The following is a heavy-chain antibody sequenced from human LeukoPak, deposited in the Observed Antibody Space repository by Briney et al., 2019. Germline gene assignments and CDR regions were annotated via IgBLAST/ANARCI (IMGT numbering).Heavy chain of an antibody. D-gene: IGHD3-3*01. CDR2: IYPGDSDT. Sequence: GESLKISCKGSGYSFTSYWIGWVRQMPGKGLEWMGIIYPGDSDTRYSPSFQGQVTISAAKSISTAYLQWSSLKASDTAMYYCARQPAPKNYDFWSRLGWFDPWGQGTLVTVSS. V-gene: IGHV5-51*01. CDR1: GYSFTSYW. CDR3: ARQPAPKNYDFWSRLGWFDP. J-gene: IGHJ5*02.